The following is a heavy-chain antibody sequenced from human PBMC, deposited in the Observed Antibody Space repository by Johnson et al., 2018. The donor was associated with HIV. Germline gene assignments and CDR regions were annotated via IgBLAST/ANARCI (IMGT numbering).Heavy chain of an antibody. CDR2: ISWNSGSI. Sequence: VQLVESGGDVVQPGRSLRLSCAASGFTFDDYAMHWVRQAPGKGLEWVSGISWNSGSIGYADSVKGRFTISRDNAKNSLYLQMNSLRAEDTAVYYCARDGMAATKANIWGQGTMVTVSS. CDR1: GFTFDDYA. D-gene: IGHD1-14*01. J-gene: IGHJ3*02. V-gene: IGHV3-9*01. CDR3: ARDGMAATKANI.